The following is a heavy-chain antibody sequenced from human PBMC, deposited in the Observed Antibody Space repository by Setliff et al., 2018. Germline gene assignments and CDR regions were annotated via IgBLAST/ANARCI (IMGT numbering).Heavy chain of an antibody. CDR1: GFSFSNYY. CDR2: ITSRGDVA. D-gene: IGHD5-18*01. CDR3: ARSPGWIPWFDS. Sequence: PGGSLRLSCVASGFSFSNYYMSWVRQAPGKGLEWVANITSRGDVAFYADSVEGRFTNSRDNAKNSVHLQMNALRAEDTAVYFCARSPGWIPWFDSWGQGTLVTVSS. V-gene: IGHV3-11*04. J-gene: IGHJ5*01.